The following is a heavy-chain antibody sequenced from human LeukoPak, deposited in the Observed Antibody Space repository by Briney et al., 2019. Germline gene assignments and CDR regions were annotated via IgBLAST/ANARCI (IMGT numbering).Heavy chain of an antibody. V-gene: IGHV3-30*18. Sequence: GGSLRLSCAASGFTFSSYGMHWVRQAPGKGLEWVAVISYDGSNKYYADSVKGRFTISRDNSKNTLYLQMNSLRAEDTAVYYCAKDRSAAAALPNYWGQGTLVTVSS. J-gene: IGHJ4*02. D-gene: IGHD2-2*01. CDR1: GFTFSSYG. CDR3: AKDRSAAAALPNY. CDR2: ISYDGSNK.